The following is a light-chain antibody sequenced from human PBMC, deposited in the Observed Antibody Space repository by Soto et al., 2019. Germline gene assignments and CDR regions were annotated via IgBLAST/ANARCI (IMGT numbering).Light chain of an antibody. CDR1: QSVSSY. Sequence: EIVLTQSPGTLSLSPGERATLSCRASQSVSSYLAWYQQQPGQAPRLLIYYASTRATGISARFSGSGSGTDFTLTISILEPEDFAMYYCQQRSNWPVTFGQGTKVEVK. CDR2: YAS. V-gene: IGKV3-11*01. CDR3: QQRSNWPVT. J-gene: IGKJ1*01.